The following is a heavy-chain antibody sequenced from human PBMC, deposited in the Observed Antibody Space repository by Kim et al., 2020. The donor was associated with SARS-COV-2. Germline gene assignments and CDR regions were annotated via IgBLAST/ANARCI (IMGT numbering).Heavy chain of an antibody. J-gene: IGHJ6*02. CDR3: ARPRRVTMVQGKYYYYGMDV. D-gene: IGHD3-10*01. Sequence: ASVKVSCNASGYTFTSYAMNWVRQAPGQGLEWMGWINTNTGNPTYAQGFTGRFVFSLDTSVSTAYLQISSLKAEDTAVYYCARPRRVTMVQGKYYYYGMDVWGQGTTVTVAS. CDR1: GYTFTSYA. CDR2: INTNTGNP. V-gene: IGHV7-4-1*02.